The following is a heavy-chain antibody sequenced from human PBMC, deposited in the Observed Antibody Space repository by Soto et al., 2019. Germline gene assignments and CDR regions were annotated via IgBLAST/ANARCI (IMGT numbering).Heavy chain of an antibody. J-gene: IGHJ4*02. CDR3: ALLKRGAPVSYFAN. CDR2: IYTGGST. CDR1: AFTVSTNC. Sequence: GRSLRLSCSASAFTVSTNCMTWVRQAPRKGLEWVSVIYTGGSTNYADSVRARVTVSRDNCKHTLFLQMNSLRAGDTAVYYGALLKRGAPVSYFANCGQGMVVTVSS. V-gene: IGHV3-53*01. D-gene: IGHD2-15*01.